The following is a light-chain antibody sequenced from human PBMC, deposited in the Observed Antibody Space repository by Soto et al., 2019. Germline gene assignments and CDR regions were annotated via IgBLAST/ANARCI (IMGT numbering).Light chain of an antibody. CDR1: YSDVGTYNR. CDR2: DVN. J-gene: IGLJ1*01. V-gene: IGLV2-11*01. CDR3: CSYVGTYTYV. Sequence: QSVLTQPASVSGSPGQSITISCTGTYSDVGTYNRVSLYQQSPGKAPKLMIYDVNKRPSGVPDRFSGSKSGNTASLTISGLQADDEADYYCCSYVGTYTYVFGTGTKVTVL.